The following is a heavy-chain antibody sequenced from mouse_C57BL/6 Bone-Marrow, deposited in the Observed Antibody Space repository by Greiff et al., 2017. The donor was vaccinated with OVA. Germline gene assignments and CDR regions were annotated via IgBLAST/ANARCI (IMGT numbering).Heavy chain of an antibody. CDR3: ARALYYYGRGAWFAY. J-gene: IGHJ3*01. CDR1: GYSITSGYY. Sequence: EVKLMESGPGLVKPSQSLSLTCSVTGYSITSGYYWNWIRQFPGNKLEWMGYISYDGSNNYNPSLKNRISITRDTSKNQFFLKLNSVTTEDTATYYCARALYYYGRGAWFAYWGQGTLVTVSA. D-gene: IGHD1-1*01. V-gene: IGHV3-6*01. CDR2: ISYDGSN.